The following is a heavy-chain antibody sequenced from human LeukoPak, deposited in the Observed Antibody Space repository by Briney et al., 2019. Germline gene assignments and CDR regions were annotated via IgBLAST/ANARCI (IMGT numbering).Heavy chain of an antibody. CDR1: GGSFSGYY. CDR2: ISHSGST. V-gene: IGHV4-34*01. D-gene: IGHD3-10*01. J-gene: IGHJ4*02. Sequence: SETLSLTCAVYGGSFSGYYWSWIRQPPGKGLEWIGEISHSGSTNYNPSLKSRVTISVDTSKNQFSLKLSSVTAADTAVYYCAMNDYGSGSYRDYWGQGTLVTVSS. CDR3: AMNDYGSGSYRDY.